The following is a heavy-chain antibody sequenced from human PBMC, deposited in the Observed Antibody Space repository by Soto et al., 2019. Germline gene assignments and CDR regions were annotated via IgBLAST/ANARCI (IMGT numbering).Heavy chain of an antibody. CDR2: ISYSGSA. CDR1: GGSISSGGHY. J-gene: IGHJ5*02. CDR3: ARGGSSTGDFVWFDP. Sequence: QVQLQESGPGLVKPSQTLSLTCNVSGGSISSGGHYWSWIRQHPGKGLEWMGYISYSGSAYYNPSLQSPLTVSVDTSTTQFSLTLSSVTAADTAVSYCARGGSSTGDFVWFDPWGHGTLVTVSS. D-gene: IGHD4-17*01. V-gene: IGHV4-31*01.